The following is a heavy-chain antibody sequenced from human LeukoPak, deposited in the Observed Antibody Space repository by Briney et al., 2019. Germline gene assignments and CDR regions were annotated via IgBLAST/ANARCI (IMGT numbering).Heavy chain of an antibody. V-gene: IGHV3-30*18. Sequence: PGGSLRLSCAASGFTFSNYGLQCVRQPPGKGLEWVPVISYDGSKNYYADSVKGRFTISRDNSKNTLYLQMNSLRAEDTAVYYCAKDERYYGMDVWGQGTTVTVSS. CDR3: AKDERYYGMDV. CDR1: GFTFSNYG. CDR2: ISYDGSKN. J-gene: IGHJ6*02.